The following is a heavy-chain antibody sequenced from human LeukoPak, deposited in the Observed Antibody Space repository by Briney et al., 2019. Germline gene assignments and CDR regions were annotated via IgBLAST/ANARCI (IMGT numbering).Heavy chain of an antibody. J-gene: IGHJ6*03. D-gene: IGHD3-3*01. CDR3: AREARTITIFGVTNEYYMDV. V-gene: IGHV1-69*05. CDR1: GGTFTSYA. CDR2: VIPIFGTA. Sequence: GASVKVSSKASGGTFTSYAISWVRQAPGQGLEWMGGVIPIFGTANYATKFQARATITTDESTSTAYTELSSLRSEDTAVYYCAREARTITIFGVTNEYYMDVWGKGTTVTVSS.